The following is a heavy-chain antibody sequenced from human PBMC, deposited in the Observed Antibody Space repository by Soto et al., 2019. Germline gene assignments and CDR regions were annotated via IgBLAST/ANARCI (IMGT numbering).Heavy chain of an antibody. D-gene: IGHD5-12*01. V-gene: IGHV4-31*03. J-gene: IGHJ5*02. CDR3: ARDSGYEGQNWFDP. CDR2: IYYSGST. Sequence: PSETLSLTCTVSGCSISSGGYYWSWIRQHPGKGLGWIGYIYYSGSTYYNPSLKSRVTISVDTSKNQFSLKLSSVTAADTAVYYCARDSGYEGQNWFDPWGQGTLVTVSS. CDR1: GCSISSGGYY.